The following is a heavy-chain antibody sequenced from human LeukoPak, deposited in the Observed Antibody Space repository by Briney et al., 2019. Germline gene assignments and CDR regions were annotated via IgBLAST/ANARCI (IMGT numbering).Heavy chain of an antibody. CDR1: GGSISTYY. V-gene: IGHV4-59*01. Sequence: SETLSLTCTVSGGSISTYYWSWIRQPPGKGLEWIVYIYYRGSTKYNPSLKSRVTISVDTSKNQFSLRLSPVTAADTAVYYCARSKAAELIDYWGQGTLVTVSS. CDR3: ARSKAAELIDY. J-gene: IGHJ4*02. CDR2: IYYRGST. D-gene: IGHD1-7*01.